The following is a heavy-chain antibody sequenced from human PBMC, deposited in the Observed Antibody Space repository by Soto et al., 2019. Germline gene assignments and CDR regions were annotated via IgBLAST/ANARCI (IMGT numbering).Heavy chain of an antibody. J-gene: IGHJ4*02. Sequence: QVQLVQSGAEVKKPGSSVKVSCKASGGTFSSDAISWVRQAPGQGLEWMGGIIPTLSTANYAQKFQGRVTITADESTSTAYMELSSLRSEDTAVYYCPSRAEGSRSLIDYWGQGTLVTVSS. D-gene: IGHD3-10*01. CDR2: IIPTLSTA. CDR3: PSRAEGSRSLIDY. V-gene: IGHV1-69*01. CDR1: GGTFSSDA.